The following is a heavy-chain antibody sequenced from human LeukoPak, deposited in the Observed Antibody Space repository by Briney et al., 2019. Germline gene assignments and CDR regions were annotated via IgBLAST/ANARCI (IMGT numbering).Heavy chain of an antibody. CDR2: IKQDGSEK. CDR3: ASYCSSTSCYGRGFQH. CDR1: GFTFSSYW. V-gene: IGHV3-7*01. Sequence: GVSLRLSCAASGFTFSSYWMSWVRQAPGKGLEWVANIKQDGSEKYYVDSVKGRFTISRDNAKNSLYLQMNSLRAEDTAVYYCASYCSSTSCYGRGFQHWGQGTLVTVSS. D-gene: IGHD2-2*01. J-gene: IGHJ1*01.